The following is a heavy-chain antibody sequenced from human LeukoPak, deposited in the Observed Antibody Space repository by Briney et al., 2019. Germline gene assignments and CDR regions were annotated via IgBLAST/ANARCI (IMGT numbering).Heavy chain of an antibody. CDR3: ARELGVPPDCSSTSCYLDY. Sequence: ASVKVSCKASGYTFTGYYMHWVRQAPGQGLEWMGWINPNSGGTNYAQKFQGRATMTRDTSISTAYMELSRLRSDDTAVYYCARELGVPPDCSSTSCYLDYWGQGTLVTVSS. CDR1: GYTFTGYY. V-gene: IGHV1-2*02. J-gene: IGHJ4*02. D-gene: IGHD2-2*01. CDR2: INPNSGGT.